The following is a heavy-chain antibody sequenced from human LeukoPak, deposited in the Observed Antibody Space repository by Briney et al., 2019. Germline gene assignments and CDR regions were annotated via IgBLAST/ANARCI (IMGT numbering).Heavy chain of an antibody. Sequence: SETLSLTCAVSGYSISSGYYWGWIRQPPGQGLEWIGSIYHSGSTYYNPSLKSRVTISVDTSKNQFSLKLSSVTAADTAVYYCARDGVYYYGSGSYYSLNWFDPWGQGTLVTVSS. CDR3: ARDGVYYYGSGSYYSLNWFDP. CDR2: IYHSGST. D-gene: IGHD3-10*01. CDR1: GYSISSGYY. J-gene: IGHJ5*02. V-gene: IGHV4-38-2*02.